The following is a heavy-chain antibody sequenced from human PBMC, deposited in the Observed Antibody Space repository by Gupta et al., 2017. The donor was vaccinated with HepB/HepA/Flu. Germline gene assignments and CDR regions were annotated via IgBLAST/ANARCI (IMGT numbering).Heavy chain of an antibody. CDR2: IYYSGST. J-gene: IGHJ5*02. V-gene: IGHV4-59*01. CDR1: GGSISSYY. CDR3: ARQYYDFWSGPQFDP. D-gene: IGHD3-3*01. Sequence: QVQLQESGPGLVKPSETLSLTCTVSGGSISSYYCSWIRQPPGKGLEWIGYIYYSGSTNYNPSLKSRVTISVDTSKNQFSLKLSSVTAADTAVYYCARQYYDFWSGPQFDPWGQGTLVTVSS.